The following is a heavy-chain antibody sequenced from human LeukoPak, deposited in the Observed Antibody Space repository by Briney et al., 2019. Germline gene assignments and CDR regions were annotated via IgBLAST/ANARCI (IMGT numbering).Heavy chain of an antibody. CDR1: GFTFNSYW. Sequence: GGSLRLSCAASGFTFNSYWMHWVRQAPGKGLVWVSRISTDGSSAMYADSVKGRFTISRDNAKNTLYLQMNSLRAEDTAVYYCARVNVCPRCHFDYWGQRTLVTVSS. J-gene: IGHJ4*02. D-gene: IGHD3-16*01. V-gene: IGHV3-74*03. CDR2: ISTDGSSA. CDR3: ARVNVCPRCHFDY.